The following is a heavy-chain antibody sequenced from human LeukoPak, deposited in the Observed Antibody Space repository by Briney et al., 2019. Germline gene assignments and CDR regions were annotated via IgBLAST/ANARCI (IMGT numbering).Heavy chain of an antibody. V-gene: IGHV3-11*01. Sequence: AGGSLRLSCAASGFTFSDYYMSWIRQAPGKGLEWVSYISSSGSTIYYADSVKGRFTISRDNAKNSLYLQMNSLRAEDTAVYYCARDPNVWGLYYDSRFDYWGQGTLVTVSS. J-gene: IGHJ4*02. CDR1: GFTFSDYY. CDR3: ARDPNVWGLYYDSRFDY. CDR2: ISSSGSTI. D-gene: IGHD3-22*01.